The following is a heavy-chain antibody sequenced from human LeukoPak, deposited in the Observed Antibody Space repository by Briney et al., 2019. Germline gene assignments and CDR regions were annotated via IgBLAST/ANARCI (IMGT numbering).Heavy chain of an antibody. D-gene: IGHD3-22*01. Sequence: PSETLSLTCAVSGGSISSSNWWSWVRQPPGKGLEWIGEIYHSGSTNYNPSLKSRVTISVDKSKNQFSPKLSSVTAADTAVYYCARDSAMIVVDAFDIWGQGTMVTVSS. V-gene: IGHV4-4*02. CDR3: ARDSAMIVVDAFDI. CDR1: GGSISSSNW. CDR2: IYHSGST. J-gene: IGHJ3*02.